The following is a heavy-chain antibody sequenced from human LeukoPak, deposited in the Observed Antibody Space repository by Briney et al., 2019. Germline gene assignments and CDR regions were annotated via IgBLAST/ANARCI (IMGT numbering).Heavy chain of an antibody. CDR1: GFTFSSYT. CDR3: AKDLSRFPLYDAFDI. Sequence: GGSLRLSCAASGFTFSSYTMSWVRQAPGKGLEWVSAISGSGGSTYYADSVKGRFTISRDNSKNTLYLQMNSLRAEDTAVYYCAKDLSRFPLYDAFDIWGQGTMVTVSS. CDR2: ISGSGGST. J-gene: IGHJ3*02. V-gene: IGHV3-23*01. D-gene: IGHD2-2*02.